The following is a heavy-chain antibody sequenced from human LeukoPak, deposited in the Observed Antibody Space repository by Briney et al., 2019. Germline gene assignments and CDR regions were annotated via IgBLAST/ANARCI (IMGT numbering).Heavy chain of an antibody. CDR1: GGSISSGGYY. D-gene: IGHD3-10*01. CDR2: IYYSGST. Sequence: SETLSLTCTVSGGSISSGGYYWSWICQHPGKGLEWIGYIYYSGSTYYNPSLKSRVTISVDTSKNQFSLKLSSVTAADTAVYYCARVSLVRGLFIFDYWGQGTLVTVSS. CDR3: ARVSLVRGLFIFDY. V-gene: IGHV4-31*03. J-gene: IGHJ4*02.